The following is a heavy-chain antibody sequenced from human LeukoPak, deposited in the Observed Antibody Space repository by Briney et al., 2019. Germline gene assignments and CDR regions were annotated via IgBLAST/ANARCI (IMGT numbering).Heavy chain of an antibody. CDR3: ARDASGSYYYYYGMDV. CDR2: IYSGGST. V-gene: IGHV3-66*01. J-gene: IGHJ6*02. D-gene: IGHD1-26*01. Sequence: GGSLRLSCAASGFTFSSNYMSWVRQAPGKGLEWVSVIYSGGSTYYADSVKGRFTISRDNSKNTLYLQMNSLRAEDTAVYYCARDASGSYYYYYGMDVWGQGTTVTVSS. CDR1: GFTFSSNY.